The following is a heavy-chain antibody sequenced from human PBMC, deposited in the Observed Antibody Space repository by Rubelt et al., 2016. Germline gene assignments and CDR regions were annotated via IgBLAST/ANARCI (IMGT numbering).Heavy chain of an antibody. D-gene: IGHD1-7*01. Sequence: QVQLVQSGAEVKKPGSSVKVSYKASGGTFSSYAISWVRQAPGQGLEWMGGINPKSGGTNYEQKFQGRVTMTMDTSISPSYMERSRLRSDDTAVYYCVRENWYYDNWGQGTLVTVSS. CDR2: INPKSGGT. J-gene: IGHJ4*02. CDR1: GGTFSSYA. V-gene: IGHV1-2*02. CDR3: VRENWYYDN.